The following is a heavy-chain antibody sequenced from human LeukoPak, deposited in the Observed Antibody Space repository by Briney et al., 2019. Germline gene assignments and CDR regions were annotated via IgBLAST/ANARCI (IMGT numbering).Heavy chain of an antibody. D-gene: IGHD4/OR15-4a*01. J-gene: IGHJ5*02. CDR2: INSDGKTT. CDR3: ARGIWGLGAIRGFDP. CDR1: GFTFSDYS. V-gene: IGHV3-48*01. Sequence: GGSLRLSCAASGFTFSDYSMNWVRQAPGKGLEDLSYINSDGKTTWYADSVKGRFTASRDNAKNSLYLQMNSLRAEDTAVYYCARGIWGLGAIRGFDPWGQGTLVTVSS.